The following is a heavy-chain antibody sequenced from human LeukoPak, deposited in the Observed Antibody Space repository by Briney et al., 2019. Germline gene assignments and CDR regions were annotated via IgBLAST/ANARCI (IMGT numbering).Heavy chain of an antibody. CDR2: FNPNSGGT. V-gene: IGHV1-2*02. CDR1: GYPFTRYY. D-gene: IGHD2-2*01. CDR3: ARDILYCSSTSCQDY. Sequence: TSVKVSCKASGYPFTRYYMHWVRQAPGQGLEWMGWFNPNSGGTNYAQKFQGRVIMTRDTSISTAYMELSRLRSDDTAVYYCARDILYCSSTSCQDYWGQGTLVTVSS. J-gene: IGHJ4*02.